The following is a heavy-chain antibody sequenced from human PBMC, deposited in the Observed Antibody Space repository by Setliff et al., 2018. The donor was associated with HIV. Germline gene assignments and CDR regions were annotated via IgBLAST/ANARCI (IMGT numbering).Heavy chain of an antibody. Sequence: DSVKISCKTSGFTFRNYAIHWMRQAPGQGLEWMGWMNAGNGDTRYSPKFQGRVTFTRDSSASTVYMEMSSLRSEDTAMFYCASGDFDFWGQGTLVTVSS. D-gene: IGHD2-21*01. CDR2: MNAGNGDT. CDR1: GFTFRNYA. CDR3: ASGDFDF. V-gene: IGHV1-3*01. J-gene: IGHJ4*02.